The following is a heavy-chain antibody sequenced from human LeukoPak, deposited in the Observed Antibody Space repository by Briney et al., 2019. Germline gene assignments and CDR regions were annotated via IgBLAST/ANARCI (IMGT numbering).Heavy chain of an antibody. CDR2: ISSSSSTI. CDR3: ARGGILITFGAIEY. V-gene: IGHV3-48*04. Sequence: GGSLRLSCAASGFAFSSYSMNWVRQAPGKGLEWVSYISSSSSTIYYADSVKGRFTVSRDNAKNSLYLQMNSLRVEDTAVYYCARGGILITFGAIEYWGQGTLVTVSS. D-gene: IGHD3-16*01. CDR1: GFAFSSYS. J-gene: IGHJ4*02.